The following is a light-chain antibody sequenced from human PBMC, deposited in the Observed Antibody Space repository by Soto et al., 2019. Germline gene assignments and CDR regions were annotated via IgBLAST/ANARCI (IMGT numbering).Light chain of an antibody. V-gene: IGKV1-5*01. CDR2: DVS. Sequence: DIQMTQSPSALSASAGDTVTITCRASQSIAASLAWYQHKPGEAPKLLIYDVSSLETGVPSRFSGSGSGTEFSLTIRGLQPDDFATYYCQQYDYSRTFGQGTKVDIK. CDR1: QSIAAS. J-gene: IGKJ1*01. CDR3: QQYDYSRT.